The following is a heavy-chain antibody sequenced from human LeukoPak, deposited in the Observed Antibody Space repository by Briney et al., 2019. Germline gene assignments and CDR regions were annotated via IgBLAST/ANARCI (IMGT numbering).Heavy chain of an antibody. J-gene: IGHJ6*03. CDR1: GGSISSYY. D-gene: IGHD2-15*01. CDR3: ARAPRGYCSGGSCFYYHYMDV. V-gene: IGHV4-59*01. Sequence: SETLSLTCTVSGGSISSYYWSWIRQPPGKGLEWIGYIYYSGSTNYNPSLKSRVTISVDTSKNQFSLKLRSVTAADRAVYYCARAPRGYCSGGSCFYYHYMDVWGKGTTVTISS. CDR2: IYYSGST.